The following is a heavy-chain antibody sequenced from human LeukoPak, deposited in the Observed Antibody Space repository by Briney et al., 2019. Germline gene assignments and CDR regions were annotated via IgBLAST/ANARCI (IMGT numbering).Heavy chain of an antibody. D-gene: IGHD3-3*01. CDR1: GGSFNGYY. Sequence: PSETLSLTCAVYGGSFNGYYWSWIRQPPGKGLEWIGEINHSGSTNYNPSLKSRVTISVDTSKNQFSLKLSSVTAADTAVYYCARRTIFGVVITDWGQGTLVTVSS. CDR3: ARRTIFGVVITD. CDR2: INHSGST. J-gene: IGHJ4*02. V-gene: IGHV4-34*01.